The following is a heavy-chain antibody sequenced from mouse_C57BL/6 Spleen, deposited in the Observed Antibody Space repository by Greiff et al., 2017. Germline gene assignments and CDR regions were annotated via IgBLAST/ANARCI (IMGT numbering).Heavy chain of an antibody. CDR3: ARHEGDYDRAWFAY. CDR2: ISNGGGST. V-gene: IGHV5-12*01. CDR1: GFTFSDYY. Sequence: EVQRVESGGGLVQPGGSLKLSCAASGFTFSDYYMYWVRQTPEKRLEWVAYISNGGGSTYYPDTVKGRFTISRDNAKNTLYLQMSRLKSEDTAMYYCARHEGDYDRAWFAYWGQGTLVTVSA. D-gene: IGHD2-4*01. J-gene: IGHJ3*01.